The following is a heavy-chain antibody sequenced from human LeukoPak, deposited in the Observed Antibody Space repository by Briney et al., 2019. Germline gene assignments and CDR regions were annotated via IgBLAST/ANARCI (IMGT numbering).Heavy chain of an antibody. D-gene: IGHD3-16*02. CDR3: ARDRYTRVRYDYYYMDV. J-gene: IGHJ6*03. V-gene: IGHV1-46*01. CDR2: INPSGGST. Sequence: ASVKVSCKASGYTFTSYYMHWVRQAPGQGLEWMGIINPSGGSTSYAQKFKGRVTMTRDMSTSTVYMELSSLRSEDTAVYYGARDRYTRVRYDYYYMDVWGKGTPVTVSS. CDR1: GYTFTSYY.